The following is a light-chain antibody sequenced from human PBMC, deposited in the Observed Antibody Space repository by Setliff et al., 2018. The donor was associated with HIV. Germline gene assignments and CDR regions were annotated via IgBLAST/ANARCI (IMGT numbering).Light chain of an antibody. CDR2: DVS. Sequence: QSALTQPASVSGSPGQSITISCTGTSSDFGTYNAVYWYQQHPGKAPKLMIYDVSTRPSGVSNRFSGSKSGNTASLTISGLQTEDEADYYCSSYTSSSTDVFGTGTKVTVL. CDR1: SSDFGTYNA. CDR3: SSYTSSSTDV. V-gene: IGLV2-14*01. J-gene: IGLJ1*01.